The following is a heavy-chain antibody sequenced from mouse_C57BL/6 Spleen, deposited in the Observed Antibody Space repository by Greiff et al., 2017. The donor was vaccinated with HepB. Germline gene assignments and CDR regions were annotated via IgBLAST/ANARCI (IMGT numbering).Heavy chain of an antibody. CDR2: IYPRDGST. D-gene: IGHD2-4*01. Sequence: QVQLKQSGPELVKPGASVKLSCKASGYTFTSYDINWVKQRPGQGLEWIGWIYPRDGSTKYNEKFKGKATLTVDTSSSTAYMELHSLTSEDSAVYFCARGDYDYVGWFAYWGQGTLVTVSA. V-gene: IGHV1-85*01. CDR3: ARGDYDYVGWFAY. J-gene: IGHJ3*01. CDR1: GYTFTSYD.